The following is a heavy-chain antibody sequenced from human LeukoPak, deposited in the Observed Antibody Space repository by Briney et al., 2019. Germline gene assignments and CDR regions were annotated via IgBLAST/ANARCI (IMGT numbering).Heavy chain of an antibody. CDR2: INPNSGGT. D-gene: IGHD3-22*01. CDR3: ASMYYDSSGRPRFDY. CDR1: GYTFTGYY. Sequence: ASVKVSCKASGYTFTGYYMHWVRQAPGQGLEWMGWINPNSGGTNYAQKFQGRVTMTRDTSTSTAYMELRSLRSDDTAVYYCASMYYDSSGRPRFDYWGQGTLVTVSS. V-gene: IGHV1-2*02. J-gene: IGHJ4*02.